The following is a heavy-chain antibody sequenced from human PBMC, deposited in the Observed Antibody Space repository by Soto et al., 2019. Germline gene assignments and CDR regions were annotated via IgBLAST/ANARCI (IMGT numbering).Heavy chain of an antibody. CDR3: ARHGAAIWLGY. V-gene: IGHV5-10-1*01. CDR1: GYTFSGHC. CDR2: IDPSDSYI. J-gene: IGHJ4*02. Sequence: GESLKISCNTSGYTFSGHCISLVRQVPGRGLQWMGNIDPSDSYINYNPAFRGHVTFSVDKSSSTAYLHWSSLGPSDTAIYYCARHGAAIWLGYWGQGTLVTVSS. D-gene: IGHD6-19*01.